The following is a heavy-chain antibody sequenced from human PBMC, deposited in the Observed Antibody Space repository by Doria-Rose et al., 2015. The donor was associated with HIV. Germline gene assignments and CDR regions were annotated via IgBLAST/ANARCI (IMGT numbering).Heavy chain of an antibody. CDR1: GFSLTTSGVC. CDR3: ARVGGDYDSSAYYDF. Sequence: GSGPALVKPTQTLTLTCSFSGFSLTTSGVCVSWIRQPPGKALEWLARVDWDDDKYYSTSLKTRLSISKDTSKNQVVLTMTNMDPDETATYYCARVGGDYDSSAYYDFWGHGTLVIVSS. CDR2: VDWDDDK. V-gene: IGHV2-70*11. J-gene: IGHJ4*01. D-gene: IGHD3-22*01.